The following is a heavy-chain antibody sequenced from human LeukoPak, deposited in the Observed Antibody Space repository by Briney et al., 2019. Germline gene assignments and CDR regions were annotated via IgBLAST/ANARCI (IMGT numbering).Heavy chain of an antibody. CDR3: AKGGELPFTTGYYYMDV. CDR1: GFTFSSHY. Sequence: GGSLRLSCAASGFTFSSHYMTWVRQAPGKGLEWVSAISGSGGSTYYADSVKGRFTISRDNSKNTLYLQMNSLRAEDTAVYYCAKGGELPFTTGYYYMDVWGKGTTVTVSS. D-gene: IGHD1-26*01. CDR2: ISGSGGST. J-gene: IGHJ6*03. V-gene: IGHV3-23*01.